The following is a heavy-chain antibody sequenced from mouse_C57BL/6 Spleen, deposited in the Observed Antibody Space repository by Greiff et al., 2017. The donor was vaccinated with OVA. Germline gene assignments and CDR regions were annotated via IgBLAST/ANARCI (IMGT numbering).Heavy chain of an antibody. CDR2: IDPNSGGT. Sequence: QVQLQQSGAELVKPGASVKLSCKASGYTFTSYWMHWVKQRPGRGLEWIGRIDPNSGGTKYNEKFKSKATLTVDKPSSTAYMQLRSLTSEDSAVYYCAREPYYGSSPGVWMDYWGQGTSVTVSS. J-gene: IGHJ4*01. CDR3: AREPYYGSSPGVWMDY. D-gene: IGHD1-1*01. CDR1: GYTFTSYW. V-gene: IGHV1-72*01.